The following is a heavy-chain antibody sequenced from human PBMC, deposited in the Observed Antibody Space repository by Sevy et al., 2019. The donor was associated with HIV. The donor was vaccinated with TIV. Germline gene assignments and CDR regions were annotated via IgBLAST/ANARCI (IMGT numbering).Heavy chain of an antibody. Sequence: GGSLRLSCVASGLTVGSLSINWVRQAPGKGLEWVSLIYSAGTKFYSDSMKGRFTVSSDNSNNTLVLQMNSLRAEDTAIYYCDRIKGASSCYAMDVWGQRTTDTASS. CDR2: IYSAGTK. CDR3: DRIKGASSCYAMDV. J-gene: IGHJ6*02. D-gene: IGHD2-2*01. V-gene: IGHV3-53*01. CDR1: GLTVGSLS.